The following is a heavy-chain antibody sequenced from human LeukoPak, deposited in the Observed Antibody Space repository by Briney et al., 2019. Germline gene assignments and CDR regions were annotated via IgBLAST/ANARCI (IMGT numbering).Heavy chain of an antibody. V-gene: IGHV1-8*01. CDR1: GYTFTSYD. Sequence: ASVKVSCKASGYTFTSYDINWVRQATGQGLEWMGWMNPNSGNTGYAQKFQGRVTMTRNTSISTAYMELSSLRSEATAVSYCERARRARTAGYYYMDVWGKGTTVTVSS. CDR3: ERARRARTAGYYYMDV. D-gene: IGHD2-2*01. J-gene: IGHJ6*03. CDR2: MNPNSGNT.